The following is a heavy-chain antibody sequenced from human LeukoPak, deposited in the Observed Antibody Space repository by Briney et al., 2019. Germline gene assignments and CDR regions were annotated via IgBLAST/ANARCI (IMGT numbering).Heavy chain of an antibody. J-gene: IGHJ4*02. CDR1: GGSISSYY. V-gene: IGHV4-59*08. CDR3: ARHPFDYGRFDY. D-gene: IGHD4-17*01. CDR2: IYYSGST. Sequence: PSETLSLTCTVSGGSISSYYWSWIRQPPGKGLEWIGYIYYSGSTNYNPSLKSRVTISVDTSKNQSSLKLSSVTAADTAVYYCARHPFDYGRFDYWGQGTLVTVSS.